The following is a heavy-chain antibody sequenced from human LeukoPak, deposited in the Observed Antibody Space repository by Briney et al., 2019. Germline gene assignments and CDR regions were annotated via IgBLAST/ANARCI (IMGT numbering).Heavy chain of an antibody. CDR3: AREGIAVAGDYYGMDV. CDR1: GGSISTYY. V-gene: IGHV4-59*01. D-gene: IGHD6-19*01. CDR2: IYYSGST. J-gene: IGHJ6*02. Sequence: SETLSLTCTVSGGSISTYYWNWIRQPPGKGLEWIGYIYYSGSTNYNPSLKSRVTISVDTSKNQFSLKLSSVTAADTAVYYCAREGIAVAGDYYGMDVWGQGTTVTVSS.